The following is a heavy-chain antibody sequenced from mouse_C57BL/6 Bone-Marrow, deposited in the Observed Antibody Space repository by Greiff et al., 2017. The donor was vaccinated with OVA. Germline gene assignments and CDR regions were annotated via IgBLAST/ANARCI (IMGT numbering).Heavy chain of an antibody. CDR1: GFTFSSYG. V-gene: IGHV5-6*01. CDR3: ARQEDDYDLYWYFDV. Sequence: EVQRVESGGDLVKPGGSLKLSCAASGFTFSSYGMSWVRQTPDQRLEWVATISSGGSYTYYPDSVKGRFTISRDNAKNTLYLQMSSLKSEDTAMYYCARQEDDYDLYWYFDVWGTGTTVTVSS. CDR2: ISSGGSYT. J-gene: IGHJ1*03. D-gene: IGHD2-4*01.